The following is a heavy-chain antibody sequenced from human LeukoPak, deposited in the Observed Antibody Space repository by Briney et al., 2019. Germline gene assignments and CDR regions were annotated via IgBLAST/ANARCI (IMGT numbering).Heavy chain of an antibody. V-gene: IGHV1-2*02. Sequence: ASVKVSCKASGYTFSGTGWYLYWLRQAPGQGLECMGWIYPNNGATAYAQKFQGRVAMTRDTSISTAYMELRRLRPDDTAVYYCARDGPAQMVEFDYRGQGTLVTVYS. J-gene: IGHJ4*02. CDR2: IYPNNGAT. D-gene: IGHD3-10*01. CDR3: ARDGPAQMVEFDY. CDR1: GYTFSGTGWY.